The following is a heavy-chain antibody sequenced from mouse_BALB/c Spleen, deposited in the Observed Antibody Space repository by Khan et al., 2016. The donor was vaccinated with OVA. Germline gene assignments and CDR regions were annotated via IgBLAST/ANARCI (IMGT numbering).Heavy chain of an antibody. CDR2: IRYSGST. V-gene: IGHV3-2*02. J-gene: IGHJ4*01. CDR3: ARRNCYGDAMDY. CDR1: GYSITSGYA. D-gene: IGHD1-2*01. Sequence: EVELVESGPGLVKPSPSLSLTCTVTGYSITSGYAWNWIRQFPRNNLEWMGYIRYSGSTSYNPSLRSRTSITRDKSKNPSYLQLNCVTTEDTAAYYCARRNCYGDAMDYWGQGTSVTVSS.